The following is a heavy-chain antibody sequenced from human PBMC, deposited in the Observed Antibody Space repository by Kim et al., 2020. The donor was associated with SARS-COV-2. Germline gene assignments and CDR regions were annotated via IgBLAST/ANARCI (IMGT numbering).Heavy chain of an antibody. V-gene: IGHV4-61*01. CDR3: ARDQFIAAAGRDENWFDP. CDR1: GGSVSSGSYY. CDR2: IYYSGST. J-gene: IGHJ5*02. Sequence: SETLSLTCTVSGGSVSSGSYYWSWIRQPPGKGLEWIGYIYYSGSTNYNPSLKSRVTISVDTSKNQFSLKLSSVTAADTAVYYCARDQFIAAAGRDENWFDPWGQGTLVTVSS. D-gene: IGHD6-13*01.